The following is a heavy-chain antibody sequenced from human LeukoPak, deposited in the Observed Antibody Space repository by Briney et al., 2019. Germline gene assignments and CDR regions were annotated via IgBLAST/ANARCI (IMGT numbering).Heavy chain of an antibody. CDR1: GFIFSRYS. CDR2: ITSSSSQI. V-gene: IGHV3-21*05. Sequence: KSGGSLRLSCAASGFIFSRYSMKWVRQAPGKGLEWVSYITSSSSQIYYADSVKGRFTISRDNSKNTLYLQMNSLRAEDTAVYYCATNPRGDYGDNISYFDYWGQGTLVTVSS. J-gene: IGHJ4*02. CDR3: ATNPRGDYGDNISYFDY. D-gene: IGHD4-17*01.